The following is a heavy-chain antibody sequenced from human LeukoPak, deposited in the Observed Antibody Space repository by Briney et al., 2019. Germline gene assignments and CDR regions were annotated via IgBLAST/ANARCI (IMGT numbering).Heavy chain of an antibody. V-gene: IGHV3-66*01. D-gene: IGHD6-13*01. CDR3: ARGGSSPLAD. J-gene: IGHJ4*02. Sequence: PGGSLRLSCAASGFILSSNYMSWVRQAPGKGLEWVSVIYSGDTTFYADSVKGRFIMSRDNSKNTLYLQMNSLRAEDTAVYYCARGGSSPLADWGQGTLVTFSS. CDR1: GFILSSNY. CDR2: IYSGDTT.